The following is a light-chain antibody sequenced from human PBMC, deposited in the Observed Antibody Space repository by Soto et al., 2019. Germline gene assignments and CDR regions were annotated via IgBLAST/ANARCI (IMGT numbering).Light chain of an antibody. J-gene: IGKJ5*01. CDR1: QYIRDD. CDR2: DAS. CDR3: LQHFNYPFT. Sequence: IQMTNSPSSLPASVGDIVTITCRASQYIRDDLAWYQQKPGRAPRLLIYDASTLEDGVPSRFSGSRSGTDFTLIISGLQPEDFATYFCLQHFNYPFTFGQGTRLEIK. V-gene: IGKV1-6*01.